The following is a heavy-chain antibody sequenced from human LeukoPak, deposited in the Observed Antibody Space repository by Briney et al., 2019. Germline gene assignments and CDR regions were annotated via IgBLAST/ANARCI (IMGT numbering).Heavy chain of an antibody. D-gene: IGHD3-10*01. J-gene: IGHJ4*02. CDR1: GGSFSGYY. Sequence: PSETLSLTCAVYGGSFSGYYWSWIRQPPGKGLEWIGEINHSGSTNYNPSLKSRVTMSVDTSKNQFSLKLSSVTAADTAVYYCARHRVSRGVRGVITPTYFDYWGQGTLVTVSS. CDR2: INHSGST. V-gene: IGHV4-34*01. CDR3: ARHRVSRGVRGVITPTYFDY.